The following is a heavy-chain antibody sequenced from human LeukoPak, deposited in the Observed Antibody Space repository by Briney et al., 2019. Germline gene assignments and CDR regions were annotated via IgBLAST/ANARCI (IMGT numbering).Heavy chain of an antibody. CDR1: GVSISNYF. D-gene: IGHD2-21*01. Sequence: PSETLSLTCNVFGVSISNYFWSWLRQPAGKGLEWIGRFYASGTTYYNPSLRSRVTLSMDTPKNHFSLKLTSVTAADTAVYYYARTHCGGGSCDTFDPWGQGILVTVSS. CDR2: FYASGTT. J-gene: IGHJ5*02. V-gene: IGHV4-4*07. CDR3: ARTHCGGGSCDTFDP.